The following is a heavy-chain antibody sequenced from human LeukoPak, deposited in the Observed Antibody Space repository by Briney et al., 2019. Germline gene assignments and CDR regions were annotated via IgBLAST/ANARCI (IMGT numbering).Heavy chain of an antibody. V-gene: IGHV3-48*01. CDR2: ISSTSSTI. Sequence: QPGGSLRLSCAASGFTFSTYNMHWVRQAPGKGLEWVPYISSTSSTIYYADSVKGRFTISRDNAKNSLYLQMNSLRAEDTAVYYCARDTLVSFAVTGGFDPWGQGTLVTVSS. J-gene: IGHJ5*02. D-gene: IGHD2-21*02. CDR1: GFTFSTYN. CDR3: ARDTLVSFAVTGGFDP.